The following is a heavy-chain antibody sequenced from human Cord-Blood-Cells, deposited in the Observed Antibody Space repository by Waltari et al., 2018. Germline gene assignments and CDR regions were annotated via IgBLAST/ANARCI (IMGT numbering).Heavy chain of an antibody. CDR1: GRTFSSYA. Sequence: QVQLVQSGAEVKKPGSSVKVSCKASGRTFSSYAISWVRQDPGQGLEWMGGIIPIFGTANYAQKFQGRVTITADESTSTAYMELSSLRSEDTAVYYCARSRGAAAAPNWFDPWGQGTLVTVSS. J-gene: IGHJ5*02. CDR2: IIPIFGTA. D-gene: IGHD6-13*01. V-gene: IGHV1-69*01. CDR3: ARSRGAAAAPNWFDP.